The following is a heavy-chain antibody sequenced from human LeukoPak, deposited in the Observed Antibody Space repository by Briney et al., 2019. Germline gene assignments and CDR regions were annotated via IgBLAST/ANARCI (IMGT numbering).Heavy chain of an antibody. D-gene: IGHD6-19*01. J-gene: IGHJ4*02. Sequence: SETLSLTCTVSGGSISSGSYYWSWIRQPAGKGLEWIGRIYTSGSTNYNPSLKSRVTISVATSKNQFSLKLSSVTAADTAVYYCARSGWGTFDYWGQGTLVTVSS. CDR2: IYTSGST. V-gene: IGHV4-61*02. CDR1: GGSISSGSYY. CDR3: ARSGWGTFDY.